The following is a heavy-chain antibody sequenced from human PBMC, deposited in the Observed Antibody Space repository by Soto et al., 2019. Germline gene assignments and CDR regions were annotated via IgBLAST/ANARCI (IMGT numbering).Heavy chain of an antibody. J-gene: IGHJ4*02. CDR2: VKSKTDGGTT. D-gene: IGHD3-10*01. CDR3: TTGSTGRDY. CDR1: GFTFTSAL. V-gene: IGHV3-15*01. Sequence: EVQLVESGGGLVKPGGSLRLSCAASGFTFTSALMTWVRQAPGKGLEWVGRVKSKTDGGTTDYAAPVKGRFTISRDDSEKTLYLRMNSLKTEDTAVYYCTTGSTGRDYWGQGTLVTVSS.